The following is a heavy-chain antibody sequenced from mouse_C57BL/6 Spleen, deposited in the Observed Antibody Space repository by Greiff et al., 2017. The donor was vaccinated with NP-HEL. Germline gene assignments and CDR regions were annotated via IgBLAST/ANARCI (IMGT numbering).Heavy chain of an antibody. CDR2: INYDGSST. Sequence: EVQVVESEGGLVQPGSSMKLSCTASGFTFSDYYMAWVRQVPEKGLEWVANINYDGSSTYYLDSLKTRFIISRDNAKNILYLQMSSLKSEDTATYYCARAGYDGYYGYFDYWGQGTTLTVSS. D-gene: IGHD2-3*01. CDR1: GFTFSDYY. V-gene: IGHV5-16*01. CDR3: ARAGYDGYYGYFDY. J-gene: IGHJ2*01.